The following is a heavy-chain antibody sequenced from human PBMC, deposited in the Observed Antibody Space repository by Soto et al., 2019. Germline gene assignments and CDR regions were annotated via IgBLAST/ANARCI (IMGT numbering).Heavy chain of an antibody. Sequence: QMQLVESGGGVVQHGRSLRLSCAASGFTFSNYGMHWVRQAPGKGLEWVAVILNDGSNRYHADSVKDRFTISRDNSKNTLYLQMNSLRAEDTAVYYCARDDEYSGNGMDVWGQGTTVTVS. V-gene: IGHV3-33*01. D-gene: IGHD3-10*01. CDR2: ILNDGSNR. CDR3: ARDDEYSGNGMDV. J-gene: IGHJ6*02. CDR1: GFTFSNYG.